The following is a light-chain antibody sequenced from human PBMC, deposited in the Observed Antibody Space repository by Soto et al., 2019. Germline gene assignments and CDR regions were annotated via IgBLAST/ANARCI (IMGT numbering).Light chain of an antibody. V-gene: IGKV2-28*01. CDR1: QSLLHSNGYNY. J-gene: IGKJ4*01. Sequence: DIVMTQSPLSLPVTPGDPASISCRSSQSLLHSNGYNYLDWYLQKPGQSPQLLIYLGSNRASGVPDRFSGSGSGTDFTLKISRVEAEDVGLYYCMQALQTPLTFGGGTKVEIK. CDR2: LGS. CDR3: MQALQTPLT.